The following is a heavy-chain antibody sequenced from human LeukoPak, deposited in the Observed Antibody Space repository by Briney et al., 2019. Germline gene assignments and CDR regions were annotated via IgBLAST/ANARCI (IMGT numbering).Heavy chain of an antibody. CDR3: AKDRGTKYMDV. D-gene: IGHD1-26*01. J-gene: IGHJ6*03. CDR2: IWYDGSNK. V-gene: IGHV3-33*06. Sequence: HGGSLRLSCAVSGLTFSNAGFHWVRQAPGKGLEWVAVIWYDGSNKYYADSVKGRFTISRDNSKNTLYLQMDSLRDEDTAVYYCAKDRGTKYMDVWGKGTTVTVSS. CDR1: GLTFSNAG.